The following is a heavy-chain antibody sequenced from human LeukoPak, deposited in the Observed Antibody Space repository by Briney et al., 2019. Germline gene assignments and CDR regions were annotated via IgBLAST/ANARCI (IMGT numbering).Heavy chain of an antibody. CDR1: GFTFSSYE. V-gene: IGHV3-48*03. CDR3: ARVGRDFDY. J-gene: IGHJ4*02. CDR2: ISSSGSTI. Sequence: GGSLRLSCAASGFTFSSYETNWVRQAPGKGLEWVSYISSSGSTIYYADSVKGRFTISRDNAKNSLYLQMNSLRAEDTAVYYCARVGRDFDYWGQGTLVTVSS.